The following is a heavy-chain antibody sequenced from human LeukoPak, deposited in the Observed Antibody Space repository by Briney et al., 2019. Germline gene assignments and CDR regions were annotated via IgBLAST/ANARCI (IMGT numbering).Heavy chain of an antibody. J-gene: IGHJ4*02. CDR3: ARSGRGYGYGDRYSSSWYYNY. V-gene: IGHV4-34*01. D-gene: IGHD6-13*01. CDR1: GGSFSGCY. CDR2: INHSGST. Sequence: SETLSLTCAVYGGSFSGCYWSWIRQPPGKGLEWIGEINHSGSTNYNPSLKSRVTISVDTSKNQFSLKLSSVTAADTAVYYCARSGRGYGYGDRYSSSWYYNYWGQGTLVTVSS.